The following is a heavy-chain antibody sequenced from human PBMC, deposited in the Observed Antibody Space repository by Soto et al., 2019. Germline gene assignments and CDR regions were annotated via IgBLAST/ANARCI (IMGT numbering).Heavy chain of an antibody. J-gene: IGHJ3*02. CDR1: GYTFTSYA. CDR3: ARRQYCSGGSCYRGVGAFDI. V-gene: IGHV1-3*01. Sequence: ASVKVSCKASGYTFTSYAMHWVRQAPGQRLEWMGWINAGNGNTKYSQKFQGRVTITRDTSASTAYMELSSLRSEDTAVYYCARRQYCSGGSCYRGVGAFDIWGQGTMVTVSS. D-gene: IGHD2-15*01. CDR2: INAGNGNT.